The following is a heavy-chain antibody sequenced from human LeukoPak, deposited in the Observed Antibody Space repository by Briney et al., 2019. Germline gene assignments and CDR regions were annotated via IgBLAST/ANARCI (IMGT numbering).Heavy chain of an antibody. CDR1: GGSISSYY. CDR2: IYYSGST. V-gene: IGHV4-59*12. J-gene: IGHJ4*02. CDR3: ARGPSRVRDY. Sequence: SETLSLTCTVSGGSISSYYWSWIRQPPGKGLEWIGYIYYSGSTNYNPSLKSRVTISVDTSKNQFSLKLSSVTAADTAVYYCARGPSRVRDYWGQGTLVTVSS.